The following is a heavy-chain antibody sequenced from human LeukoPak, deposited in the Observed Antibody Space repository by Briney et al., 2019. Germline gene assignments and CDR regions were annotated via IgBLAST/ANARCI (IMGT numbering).Heavy chain of an antibody. Sequence: GSLRLSCTASGFTFRTYAMNWVRQATGKSLEWLSGISGSGNGTYYADSVKGRFIISRDNSKNMVYLQMNSLTVEDTATYYCAKRTMSAFDSWGQGTLLIVSS. CDR2: ISGSGNGT. CDR3: AKRTMSAFDS. V-gene: IGHV3-23*01. J-gene: IGHJ4*02. CDR1: GFTFRTYA.